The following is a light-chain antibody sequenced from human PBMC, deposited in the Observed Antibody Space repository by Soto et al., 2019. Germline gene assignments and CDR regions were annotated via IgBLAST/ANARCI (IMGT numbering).Light chain of an antibody. Sequence: DLVLTQSPLSLPVTPGEPASISCRSSQSLLHSNGDTYLDWYLQKPGQSPQLLVYLGYNRASGVPDRCSGTGSGADFTLKISRVEAEDVGVYYCMQTLQAPKTFGPGTKVDIK. CDR2: LGY. V-gene: IGKV2-28*01. J-gene: IGKJ3*01. CDR3: MQTLQAPKT. CDR1: QSLLHSNGDTY.